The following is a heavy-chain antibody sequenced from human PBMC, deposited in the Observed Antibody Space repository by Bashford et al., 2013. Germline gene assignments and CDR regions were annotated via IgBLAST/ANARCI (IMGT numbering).Heavy chain of an antibody. CDR3: ARALGRVARTSPDFQH. CDR1: GGSISSGGYY. J-gene: IGHJ1*01. D-gene: IGHD1-7*01. V-gene: IGHV4-31*03. CDR2: IYYGGST. Sequence: SETLSLTCTVSGGSISSGGYYWSWIRQHPGKGLEWIGYIYYGGSTYYNPSLKSRLTISVDTSKNQFSLQLNSVTSEDTAVYYCARALGRVARTSPDFQHWGQGTLVTVSS.